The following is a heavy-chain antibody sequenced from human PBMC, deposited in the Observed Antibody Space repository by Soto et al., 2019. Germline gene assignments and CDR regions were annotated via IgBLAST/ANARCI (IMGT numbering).Heavy chain of an antibody. CDR2: MSGSGAKT. J-gene: IGHJ4*02. Sequence: EVQLLESGGGLVQPGGSLRLSCASSGFPFAGYAINWVRQAPGTGLGWVSAMSGSGAKTCYADSVKGRVTISRNNSKNTVDLQINSLKGDETAIDFCAKDRGSVNYGVLKDFDYMGQGTLVTVS. CDR1: GFPFAGYA. V-gene: IGHV3-23*01. D-gene: IGHD1-7*01. CDR3: AKDRGSVNYGVLKDFDY.